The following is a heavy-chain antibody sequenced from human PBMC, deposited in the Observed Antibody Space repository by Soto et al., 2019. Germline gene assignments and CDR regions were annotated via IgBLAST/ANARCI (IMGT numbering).Heavy chain of an antibody. CDR1: GGSFGGYY. CDR3: ARERVLRYFDWLLPNDAFDI. V-gene: IGHV4-34*01. J-gene: IGHJ3*02. CDR2: INHSGST. D-gene: IGHD3-9*01. Sequence: PSETLSLTCAVYGGSFGGYYWSWIRQPPGKGLEWIGEINHSGSTNYNPSLKSRVTISVDTSKNQFSLKLSSVTAADTAVYYCARERVLRYFDWLLPNDAFDISGQGTMVTVSS.